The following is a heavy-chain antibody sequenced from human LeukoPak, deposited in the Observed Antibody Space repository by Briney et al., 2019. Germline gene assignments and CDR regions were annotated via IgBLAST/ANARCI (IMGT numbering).Heavy chain of an antibody. Sequence: ASVKVSCKASGYTFTSYDINWVRQATGQGLEWMGWMNPNSGNIGYAQKFQGRVTMTRNTSISTAYMELSSLRSEDTVVYYCARVGVTMIVVWGQGTLVTVSS. J-gene: IGHJ4*02. D-gene: IGHD3-22*01. CDR1: GYTFTSYD. V-gene: IGHV1-8*01. CDR3: ARVGVTMIVV. CDR2: MNPNSGNI.